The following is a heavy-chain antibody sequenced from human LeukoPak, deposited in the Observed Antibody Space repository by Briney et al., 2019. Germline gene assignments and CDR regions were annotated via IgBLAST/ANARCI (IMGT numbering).Heavy chain of an antibody. CDR2: ISWNGGST. CDR1: GFNFHDYG. Sequence: GGSLTLSCAASGFNFHDYGMTWVRHAPGEGLEWVSGISWNGGSTIYVDSVKGRFTISRDNAKNSLYLQMNSLRGEDTALYFCARGSGSYSTYFDFWGQGILVTVSS. D-gene: IGHD1-26*01. J-gene: IGHJ4*02. V-gene: IGHV3-20*04. CDR3: ARGSGSYSTYFDF.